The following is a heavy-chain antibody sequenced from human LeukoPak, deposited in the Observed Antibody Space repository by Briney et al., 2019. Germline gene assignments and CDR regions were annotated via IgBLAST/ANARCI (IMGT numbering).Heavy chain of an antibody. J-gene: IGHJ6*03. V-gene: IGHV3-48*03. CDR2: ISSSGSTI. Sequence: PGGSLRLSCAASGFTFSSYEMNWVRQAPGKGLEWVSYISSSGSTIYYADSVKGRFTISRDNAKNSLYLQMNSLRAEDTAVYYCAKDSSGDYVTYYYYMDVWGKGTTVTISS. D-gene: IGHD4-17*01. CDR1: GFTFSSYE. CDR3: AKDSSGDYVTYYYYMDV.